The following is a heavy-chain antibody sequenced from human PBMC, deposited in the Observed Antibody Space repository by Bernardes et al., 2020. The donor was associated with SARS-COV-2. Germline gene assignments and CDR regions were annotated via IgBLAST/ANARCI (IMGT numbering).Heavy chain of an antibody. CDR1: GYTFTSYG. CDR2: ISGYNGNT. CDR3: ARDQWLVSIYFDY. V-gene: IGHV1-18*04. J-gene: IGHJ4*02. D-gene: IGHD6-19*01. Sequence: ASLKASCKASGYTFTSYGISWVRQAPGQGLEWMGWISGYNGNTNYAQKLRGRVTMTTDTSTSTAYMELRSLRSDDTAVYYCARDQWLVSIYFDYWGQGALVTVSS.